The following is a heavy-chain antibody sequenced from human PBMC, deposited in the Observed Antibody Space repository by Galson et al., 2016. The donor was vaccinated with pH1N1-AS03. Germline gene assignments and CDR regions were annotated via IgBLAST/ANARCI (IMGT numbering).Heavy chain of an antibody. CDR1: GFTFSRYW. J-gene: IGHJ4*02. CDR3: ARSVEGTFDY. D-gene: IGHD3/OR15-3a*01. V-gene: IGHV3-74*01. CDR2: INEDGSTT. Sequence: SLRLSCAASGFTFSRYWMHWVRQAPGKGLVWVSHINEDGSTTRYTDSVKGRFTISRDNVKYILHLQMSGLRAEDTAIYYCARSVEGTFDYWGQGLPVTVSS.